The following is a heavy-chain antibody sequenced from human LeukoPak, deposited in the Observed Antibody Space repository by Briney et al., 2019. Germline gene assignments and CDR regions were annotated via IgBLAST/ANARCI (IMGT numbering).Heavy chain of an antibody. CDR1: GYTFTVYY. Sequence: ASVKVSCKASGYTFTVYYMHLVRHAPGQGLEWMGWINPNSGGTNYAQKFQGRVTMTRDTSISTAYMELSRLRSDDTAVYYCSSIVDIVATAFDYWGQGTLVTVSS. CDR2: INPNSGGT. J-gene: IGHJ4*02. CDR3: SSIVDIVATAFDY. V-gene: IGHV1-2*02. D-gene: IGHD5-12*01.